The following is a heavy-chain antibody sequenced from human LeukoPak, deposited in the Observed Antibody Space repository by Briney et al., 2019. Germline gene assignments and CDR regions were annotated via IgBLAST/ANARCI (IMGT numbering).Heavy chain of an antibody. CDR1: GFTFSSYA. V-gene: IGHV3-30*04. CDR3: ARDSSPYYYGSGSHDY. J-gene: IGHJ4*02. Sequence: GGSLRLSCAASGFTFSSYAMHWVRQAPGKGLEWVAVISYDGSNKYYADSVKGRFTISRDNSKDTLYLQMNSLRAEDTAVYYCARDSSPYYYGSGSHDYWGQGTLVTVSS. CDR2: ISYDGSNK. D-gene: IGHD3-10*01.